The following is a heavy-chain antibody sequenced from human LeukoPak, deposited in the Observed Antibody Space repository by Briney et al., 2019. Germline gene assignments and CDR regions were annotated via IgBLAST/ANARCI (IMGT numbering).Heavy chain of an antibody. CDR1: GYTXTGYY. CDR3: ARARTRDIVVVPAAMPYYFDY. CDR2: INPNSGGT. V-gene: IGHV1-2*02. D-gene: IGHD2-2*01. Sequence: ASVKVSCKASGYTXTGYYMHWVRQAPGQGLEWMGWINPNSGGTNYAQKFQGRVTMTRDTSISTAYMELSRLRSDDTAVYYCARARTRDIVVVPAAMPYYFDYWGQGTLVTVSS. J-gene: IGHJ4*02.